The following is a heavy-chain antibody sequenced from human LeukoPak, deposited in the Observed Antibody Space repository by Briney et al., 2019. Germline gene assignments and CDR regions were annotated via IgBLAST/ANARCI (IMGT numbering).Heavy chain of an antibody. V-gene: IGHV1-2*02. CDR1: GYTFSSYF. Sequence: ASVKVSCKAFGYTFSSYFIHWVRQAPGQGLEWMGWINPNSGGTSYGQNFQGRVTMTRDTSLSKAYMELSRLRSDDTAVYYCARDDDTSNWSYFDYWGQGTLVTVSA. CDR3: ARDDDTSNWSYFDY. J-gene: IGHJ4*02. D-gene: IGHD6-13*01. CDR2: INPNSGGT.